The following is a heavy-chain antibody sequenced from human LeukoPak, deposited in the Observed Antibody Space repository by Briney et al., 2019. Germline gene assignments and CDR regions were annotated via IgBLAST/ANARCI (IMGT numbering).Heavy chain of an antibody. CDR1: GYTLTELS. V-gene: IGHV1-24*01. J-gene: IGHJ6*02. CDR2: FDPEDGET. Sequence: ASVKVSCKVSGYTLTELSMHWVRQAPGKGLEWMGGFDPEDGETIYAQKFQGRVTMTEDTSTDTAYMELSSLRSEDTAVYYCAREGLYCSSTSCYALWYYYGMDVWGQGATVTVSS. D-gene: IGHD2-2*01. CDR3: AREGLYCSSTSCYALWYYYGMDV.